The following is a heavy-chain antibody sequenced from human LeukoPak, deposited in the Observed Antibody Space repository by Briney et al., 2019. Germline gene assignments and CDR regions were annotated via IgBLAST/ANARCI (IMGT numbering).Heavy chain of an antibody. CDR1: GGSISSSSYY. Sequence: PSETLSLTCTVSGGSISSSSYYWGWIRQPPGKGLEWIGNIMYSGNTYHNPALKSRVAISADSSKRQFSLDLTSVTAADTAVYYCAIRLATSRLATATTWFDPWGQGTLVSVSS. CDR3: AIRLATSRLATATTWFDP. V-gene: IGHV4-39*07. D-gene: IGHD3-9*01. J-gene: IGHJ5*02. CDR2: IMYSGNT.